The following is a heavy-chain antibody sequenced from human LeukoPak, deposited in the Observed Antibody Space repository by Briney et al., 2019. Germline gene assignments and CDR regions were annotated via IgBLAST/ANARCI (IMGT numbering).Heavy chain of an antibody. CDR1: GFTFSTYR. D-gene: IGHD3-22*01. Sequence: GGSLRLSCVGTGFTFSTYRMNWVRQAPGKGLEWVSSISSSSSYIYYADSVKGRITISRDNAKNSLYLQMNSLRAEDTAVYYCARGGMSSGYYVNYWGQGTLVTVSS. CDR3: ARGGMSSGYYVNY. V-gene: IGHV3-21*04. J-gene: IGHJ4*02. CDR2: ISSSSSYI.